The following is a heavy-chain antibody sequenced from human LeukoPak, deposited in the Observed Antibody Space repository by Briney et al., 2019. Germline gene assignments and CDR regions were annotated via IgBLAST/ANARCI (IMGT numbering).Heavy chain of an antibody. D-gene: IGHD2-15*01. CDR2: IYPGDSDT. V-gene: IGHV5-51*01. CDR3: ARRGCNGGSCYGY. J-gene: IGHJ4*02. Sequence: GASLKISCKGSGSSFSNDWIGWVRQMPGKGLEWMGIIYPGDSDTRYSPSFQGQVTISADKSISTAYLQWSSLEASDTAMYYCARRGCNGGSCYGYWGQGTLVTVSS. CDR1: GSSFSNDW.